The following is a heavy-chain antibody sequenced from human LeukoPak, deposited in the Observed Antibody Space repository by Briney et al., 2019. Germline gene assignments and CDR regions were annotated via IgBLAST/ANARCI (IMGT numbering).Heavy chain of an antibody. CDR3: ARVLWFGEPSDAFDI. V-gene: IGHV1-69*06. D-gene: IGHD3-10*01. J-gene: IGHJ3*02. CDR1: GGTFSSYA. Sequence: ASVKVSRKASGGTFSSYAISWVRQAPGQGLEWMGGIIPIFGTANYAQKFQGRVTITADKSTSTAYMELSSLRSEDTAVYYCARVLWFGEPSDAFDIWGQGTMVTVSS. CDR2: IIPIFGTA.